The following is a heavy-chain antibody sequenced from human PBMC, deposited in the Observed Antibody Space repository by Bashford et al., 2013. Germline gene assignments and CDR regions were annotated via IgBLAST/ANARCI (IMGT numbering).Heavy chain of an antibody. D-gene: IGHD3-22*01. CDR1: GFTFSDFY. Sequence: GSLRLSCAASGFTFSDFYMSWIRQAPGKGLEWLSFIDSTGGLMYYADSVKGRFTVSRDNGNSTVFLQMSSLSAEDTAVYYCARENYYHSGGSDFAFDYWGLGTLVTVSS. CDR3: ARENYYHSGGSDFAFDY. J-gene: IGHJ4*02. V-gene: IGHV3-11*01. CDR2: IDSTGGLM.